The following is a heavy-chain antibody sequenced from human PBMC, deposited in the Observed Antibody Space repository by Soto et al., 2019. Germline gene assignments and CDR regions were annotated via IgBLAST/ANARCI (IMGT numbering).Heavy chain of an antibody. CDR1: GFTFSSYG. CDR3: AGEVGGSGWDQNWCDP. Sequence: QVQLVESGGGVVQPGTSLRLSCAASGFTFSSYGMHWVRQAPGKGLEWVAIIWYDGSNKYYADSVKGRFTISRDNSKNFRELQMSSLGAEDTAVYYGAGEVGGSGWDQNWCDPWGQGTLVTVSS. J-gene: IGHJ5*02. D-gene: IGHD6-25*01. V-gene: IGHV3-33*01. CDR2: IWYDGSNK.